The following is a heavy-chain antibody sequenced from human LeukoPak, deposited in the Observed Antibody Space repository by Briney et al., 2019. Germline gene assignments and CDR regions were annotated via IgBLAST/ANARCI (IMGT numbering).Heavy chain of an antibody. J-gene: IGHJ4*02. CDR3: ARLITGGWLNY. V-gene: IGHV4-59*08. Sequence: SQTLSLTCTVSGGSISSYYWSWIRQPPGKGLEWIGYIYYSGSTNYNPSLKSRVTISVDTSKNQFSLKLSSVTAADTAVYYCARLITGGWLNYWGQGTLVTVSS. D-gene: IGHD3-22*01. CDR2: IYYSGST. CDR1: GGSISSYY.